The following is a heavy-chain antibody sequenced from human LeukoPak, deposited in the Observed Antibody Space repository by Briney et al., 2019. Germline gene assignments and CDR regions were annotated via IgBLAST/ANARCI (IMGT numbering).Heavy chain of an antibody. Sequence: GGSLRLSCAASGFTFSSYSMNWVRQAPGKGLEWVSSISSSSSYIYYADSVKGRFTISRDNAKNSLYLQMNSLRAEDTAVYYCTTALRWDTAMVNWGQGTLVTVSS. V-gene: IGHV3-21*03. J-gene: IGHJ4*02. CDR2: ISSSSSYI. CDR1: GFTFSSYS. CDR3: TTALRWDTAMVN. D-gene: IGHD5-18*01.